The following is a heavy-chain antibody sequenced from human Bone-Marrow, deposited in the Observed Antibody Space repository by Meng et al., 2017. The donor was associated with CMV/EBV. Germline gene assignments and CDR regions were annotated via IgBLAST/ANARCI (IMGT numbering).Heavy chain of an antibody. CDR2: INHSGST. J-gene: IGHJ6*02. Sequence: SQTLSLTCTVYGGSFNAYYYNWFRQASGKGLEWIGEINHSGSTNYNPSLKSRVTISVDKSKNQFSLRLTSVTAADTAVYYCASESATYLGGRIYYHGMDVWGQGTTVTVSS. CDR1: GGSFNAYY. D-gene: IGHD1-26*01. CDR3: ASESATYLGGRIYYHGMDV. V-gene: IGHV4-34*01.